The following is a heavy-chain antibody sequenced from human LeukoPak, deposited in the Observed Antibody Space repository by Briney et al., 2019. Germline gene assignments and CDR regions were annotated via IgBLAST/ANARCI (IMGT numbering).Heavy chain of an antibody. CDR1: GGTFSSYA. Sequence: ASVKVSCKASGGTFSSYAISWVRQAPGQGLEWMGGIIPIFGTANYAQKFQGRVTITTGESTRTAYMELSSLRSEDTAVYYCARPKTGDEGAFDIWGQGTMVTVSS. V-gene: IGHV1-69*05. J-gene: IGHJ3*02. CDR3: ARPKTGDEGAFDI. D-gene: IGHD7-27*01. CDR2: IIPIFGTA.